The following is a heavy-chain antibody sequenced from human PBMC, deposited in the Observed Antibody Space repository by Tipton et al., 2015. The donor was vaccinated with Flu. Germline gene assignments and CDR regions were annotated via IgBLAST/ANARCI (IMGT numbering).Heavy chain of an antibody. CDR2: IYHSGST. Sequence: TLSLTCTVSGYSISSGYYWGWIRQPPGKGLEWIGSIYHSGSTYYNPSLKSRVTISVDTSKNQFSLKLSSVTAADTAVYYCAGLAPVNTWIQLWNDAFDIWGQGTMVTVSS. CDR3: AGLAPVNTWIQLWNDAFDI. V-gene: IGHV4-38-2*02. CDR1: GYSISSGYY. D-gene: IGHD5-18*01. J-gene: IGHJ3*02.